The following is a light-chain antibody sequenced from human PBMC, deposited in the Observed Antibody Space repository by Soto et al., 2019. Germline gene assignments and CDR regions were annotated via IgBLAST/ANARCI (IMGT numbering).Light chain of an antibody. CDR1: QSVSSN. V-gene: IGKV3-11*01. Sequence: EIVMTQSPVTLSVSPGESATLSCRASQSVSSNLAWHQQKPGQAPRLLIYDASNRATGIPARFGGSGSGTDFTLTISSLEPEDFAVYYCQQRSNWPPNFGQGTRLEI. CDR2: DAS. CDR3: QQRSNWPPN. J-gene: IGKJ5*01.